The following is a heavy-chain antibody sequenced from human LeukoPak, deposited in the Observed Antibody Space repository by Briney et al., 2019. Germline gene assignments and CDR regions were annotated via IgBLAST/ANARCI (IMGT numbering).Heavy chain of an antibody. CDR3: AKARYGAGPFDY. D-gene: IGHD1-14*01. J-gene: IGHJ4*02. CDR2: ISSDGSNI. Sequence: GGSLRLSCAASGFPFSSYGIHWVRQAPGKGLEWVAVISSDGSNIYYADSVQGRFIISRDNSMNTVYLQMNSLRPEDTAMYYCAKARYGAGPFDYWGQGTLVTVSS. CDR1: GFPFSSYG. V-gene: IGHV3-30*18.